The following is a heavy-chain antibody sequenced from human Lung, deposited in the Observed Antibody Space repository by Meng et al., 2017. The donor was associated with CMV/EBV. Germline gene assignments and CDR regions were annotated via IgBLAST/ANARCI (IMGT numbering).Heavy chain of an antibody. CDR2: IYSGGRT. J-gene: IGHJ4*02. Sequence: LTXXASGFTFNTNYMSWVRQAPGKGLECVSVIYSGGRTYYADSVKGRFTISRDNSKNTLYLQMNSLRAEDTAMYYCAKYPQTYPYSSSSWGQGTLVTVSS. CDR1: GFTFNTNY. CDR3: AKYPQTYPYSSSS. V-gene: IGHV3-53*01. D-gene: IGHD6-13*01.